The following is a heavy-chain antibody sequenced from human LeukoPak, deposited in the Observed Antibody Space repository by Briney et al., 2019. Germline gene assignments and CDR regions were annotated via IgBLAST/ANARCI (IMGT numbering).Heavy chain of an antibody. D-gene: IGHD5-18*01. CDR2: IYYSGST. V-gene: IGHV4-59*08. CDR3: ARRGGYGYGYFDY. J-gene: IGHJ4*02. CDR1: GGSISSYY. Sequence: PSETLSLTCTVSGGSISSYYWSWIRQPPGKGLEWIGYIYYSGSTNYNPSLKSRVTISVDTSKNQFSLKLSSVTAADTAVYYCARRGGYGYGYFDYWGQGTLVTVSS.